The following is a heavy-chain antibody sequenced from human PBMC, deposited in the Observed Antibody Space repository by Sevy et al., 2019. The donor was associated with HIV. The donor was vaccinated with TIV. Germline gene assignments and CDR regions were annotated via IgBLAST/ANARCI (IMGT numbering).Heavy chain of an antibody. CDR3: XXXXXXXXXXFNLFDP. CDR1: GFSFSTYS. V-gene: IGHV3-21*06. CDR2: ISSSSSYI. J-gene: IGHJ5*02. Sequence: GGSLRLSCVASGFSFSTYSMNWVRQAPGKGLEWVSSISSSSSYIDYAYSVKGRFTISRDNAKNSLYLQMNSLRAEDXXXXXXXXXXXXXXXXFNLFDPWGQGTLVTVSS.